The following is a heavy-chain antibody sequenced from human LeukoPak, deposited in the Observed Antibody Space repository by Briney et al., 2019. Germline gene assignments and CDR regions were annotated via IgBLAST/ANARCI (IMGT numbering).Heavy chain of an antibody. J-gene: IGHJ3*02. V-gene: IGHV3-9*01. CDR2: ISWNSGSI. CDR1: GFTFDDYA. CDR3: AKKLTSGAFDI. D-gene: IGHD4-11*01. Sequence: GGSLRLSCAASGFTFDDYAMHWVRQAPGKGLEWVSGISWNSGSIGYADSVKGRFTISRDNAKNSLYLQMNSLRAEDTALYYCAKKLTSGAFDIWGQGTMVTVSS.